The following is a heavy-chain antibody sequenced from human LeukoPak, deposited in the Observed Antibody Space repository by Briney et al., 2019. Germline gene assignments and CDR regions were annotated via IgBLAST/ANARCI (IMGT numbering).Heavy chain of an antibody. CDR3: ARGGRRGAVDTAMVTP. J-gene: IGHJ5*02. D-gene: IGHD5-18*01. Sequence: SVKVSCKASGGTFSSYAISWVRQAPGQGLEWMGRIIPIFGTANYAQKFQDRVAITADESTNTAYMELSSLRSEETAVNYCARGGRRGAVDTAMVTPWGQGTLVTVTS. V-gene: IGHV1-69*13. CDR2: IIPIFGTA. CDR1: GGTFSSYA.